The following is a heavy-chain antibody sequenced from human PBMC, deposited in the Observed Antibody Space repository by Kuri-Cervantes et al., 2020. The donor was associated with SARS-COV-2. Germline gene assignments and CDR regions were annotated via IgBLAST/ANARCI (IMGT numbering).Heavy chain of an antibody. CDR1: AGSISSSSYY. V-gene: IGHV4-39*01. CDR2: MYYSGST. J-gene: IGHJ5*02. Sequence: GSLRLSCTVSAGSISSSSYYWGWIRQPPGKGLEWIGSMYYSGSTYYNPSLKSRVTISVDTSKNQFSLKLSSVTAADTAVYYCARQMMSSITIFGVVITRNWFDPWGQGTLVTVSS. D-gene: IGHD3-3*01. CDR3: ARQMMSSITIFGVVITRNWFDP.